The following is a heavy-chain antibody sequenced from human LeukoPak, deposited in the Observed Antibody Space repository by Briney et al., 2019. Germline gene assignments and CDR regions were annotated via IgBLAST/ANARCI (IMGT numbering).Heavy chain of an antibody. D-gene: IGHD2-2*01. J-gene: IGHJ3*01. V-gene: IGHV4-34*01. Sequence: SETLSLTCAVYGGSFSDNYWTWIRQPPGKGLEWIGEIYHSGSTKYSPSLKSRVTISVDTSKNQFSLQLGSVTAADTSVYYCTRGRVVVYRDHFAVWGQGTVVTVSS. CDR1: GGSFSDNY. CDR3: TRGRVVVYRDHFAV. CDR2: IYHSGST.